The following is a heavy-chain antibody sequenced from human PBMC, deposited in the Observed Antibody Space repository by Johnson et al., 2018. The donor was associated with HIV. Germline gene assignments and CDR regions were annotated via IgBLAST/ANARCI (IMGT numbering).Heavy chain of an antibody. V-gene: IGHV3-20*04. Sequence: VQLVESGGGVVRPGGSLRLSCAASEFTFDDYAMSWVRQVPGKGLEWVSGIKWNGGGTGYADSVKGRFTISRDNAKNSLYLQMNSLRAEDTALYYCARELWELNAFDIWGQGTLVTVSS. CDR2: IKWNGGGT. CDR3: ARELWELNAFDI. CDR1: EFTFDDYA. D-gene: IGHD1-26*01. J-gene: IGHJ3*02.